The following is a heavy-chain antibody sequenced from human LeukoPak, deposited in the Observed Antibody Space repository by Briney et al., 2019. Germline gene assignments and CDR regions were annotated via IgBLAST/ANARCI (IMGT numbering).Heavy chain of an antibody. D-gene: IGHD2-21*02. Sequence: PGRSLRLSCAASGLTFDDYAMHWVRQAPGKGLEWVSGISYNSDTIAYADSAKGRFTISRDNAKNSLYLQMNSLRAEDTALYYCAKDYCGGDCYSGWYFDLWGRGTLVTVSS. V-gene: IGHV3-9*01. J-gene: IGHJ2*01. CDR1: GLTFDDYA. CDR2: ISYNSDTI. CDR3: AKDYCGGDCYSGWYFDL.